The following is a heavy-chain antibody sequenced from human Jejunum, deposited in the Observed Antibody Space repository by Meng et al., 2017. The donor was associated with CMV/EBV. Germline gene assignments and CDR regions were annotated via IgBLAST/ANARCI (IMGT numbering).Heavy chain of an antibody. Sequence: SGFTFDDHAMHWIRQAPGKGLEWVAVIQYDGSNENYADSVKGRFTISRDNSNNAVFLEMRSLRVEDTAVYYCAKDRGISSTWNWQFDLWGRGTLVTVSS. CDR2: IQYDGSNE. V-gene: IGHV3-30-3*02. J-gene: IGHJ2*01. D-gene: IGHD3-3*02. CDR3: AKDRGISSTWNWQFDL. CDR1: GFTFDDHA.